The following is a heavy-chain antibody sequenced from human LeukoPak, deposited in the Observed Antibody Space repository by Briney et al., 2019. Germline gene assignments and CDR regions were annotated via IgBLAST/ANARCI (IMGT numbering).Heavy chain of an antibody. CDR2: ISSSGSPI. J-gene: IGHJ4*02. V-gene: IGHV3-48*03. D-gene: IGHD6-6*01. CDR1: GFTFSTYE. CDR3: AREEYSSAWGFFDY. Sequence: GGSLRLSCAASGFTFSTYEMNWVRQAPGKGLEWVSYISSSGSPIYYADPVKGRFTISRDNAMNSLSLQMNSLRAEDTAVYYCAREEYSSAWGFFDYWGQGILVTVSS.